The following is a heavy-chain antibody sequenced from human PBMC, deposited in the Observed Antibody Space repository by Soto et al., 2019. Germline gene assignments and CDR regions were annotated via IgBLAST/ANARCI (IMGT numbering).Heavy chain of an antibody. CDR1: GYTFTGYY. CDR3: ARALWFGELLPSGDY. V-gene: IGHV1-2*02. J-gene: IGHJ4*02. CDR2: INPNSGGT. Sequence: GASVKVSCKASGYTFTGYYMHWVRQAPGQGLEWMGWINPNSGGTNYAQKFQGRVTMTRGTSISTAYMELSRLRSDDTAVYYCARALWFGELLPSGDYWGQGTLVTVSS. D-gene: IGHD3-10*01.